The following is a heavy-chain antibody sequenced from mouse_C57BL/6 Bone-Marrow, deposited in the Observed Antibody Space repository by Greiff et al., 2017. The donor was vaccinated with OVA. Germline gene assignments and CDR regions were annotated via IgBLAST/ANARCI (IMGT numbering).Heavy chain of an antibody. CDR2: IDPTNDYT. CDR3: TRGYYFDY. Sequence: VQRVESGAELVRPGASVKMSCKASGYTFISYTIHWVNQRPGQGLEWIGYIDPTNDYTNYNKKFKGKATLTADKSSSTAYMQLSSLTSEDSAVYYCTRGYYFDYWGRGNAPTVTA. J-gene: IGHJ2*01. CDR1: GYTFISYT. V-gene: IGHV1-4*01.